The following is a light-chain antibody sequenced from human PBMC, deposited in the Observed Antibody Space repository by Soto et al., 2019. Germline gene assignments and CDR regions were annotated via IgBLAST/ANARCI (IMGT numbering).Light chain of an antibody. V-gene: IGKV3-20*01. CDR3: QQYGSSRFT. CDR2: GAF. J-gene: IGKJ3*01. CDR1: QSISSSY. Sequence: EMVLTQSPGTLSSSPGERATLSCRASQSISSSYLAWYQQKPGQAPRLLVYGAFSRATGIPDRFSGSGSGTDFTLTISRLEPEDFAVYYCQQYGSSRFTFGPGTKVDIK.